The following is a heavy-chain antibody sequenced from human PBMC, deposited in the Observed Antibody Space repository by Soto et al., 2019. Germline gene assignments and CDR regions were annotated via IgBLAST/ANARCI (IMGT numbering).Heavy chain of an antibody. D-gene: IGHD3-22*01. J-gene: IGHJ6*02. CDR1: GGSISSSSHY. Sequence: SETLSLTCTVSGGSISSSSHYWGWIRQPPGKGLEWIGSIYYSGSTYYNPSLKSRVTISVDTSKNQFSLKLSSVTAADTAVYYCARQGSGYPYYYGMDVWGQGTTVTVSS. CDR3: ARQGSGYPYYYGMDV. CDR2: IYYSGST. V-gene: IGHV4-39*01.